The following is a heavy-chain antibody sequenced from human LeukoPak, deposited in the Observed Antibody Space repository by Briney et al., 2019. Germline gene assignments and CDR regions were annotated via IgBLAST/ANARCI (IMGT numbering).Heavy chain of an antibody. D-gene: IGHD3-22*01. Sequence: SVKVSCKASGGTFSSYTISWVRQAPGQGLEWMGRIIPILGIANYAQKFQGRVTITADKSTSTAYMELSSLRSEDTAVYYCARDQHWGLYDSKTFDYWGQGTLVTVSS. J-gene: IGHJ4*02. CDR2: IIPILGIA. V-gene: IGHV1-69*04. CDR1: GGTFSSYT. CDR3: ARDQHWGLYDSKTFDY.